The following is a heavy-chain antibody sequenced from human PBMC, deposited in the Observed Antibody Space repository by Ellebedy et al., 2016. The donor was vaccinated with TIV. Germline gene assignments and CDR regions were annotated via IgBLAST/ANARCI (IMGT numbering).Heavy chain of an antibody. V-gene: IGHV4-61*03. CDR1: SGSVSSGKYY. D-gene: IGHD1-1*01. J-gene: IGHJ5*02. CDR2: IYNTGTT. Sequence: SETLSLTXIVSSGSVSSGKYYWSWIRQPPGKGLEWIGYIYNTGTTNYNPSLKSRVTISVDASKNHFSLKLGSVTVDDTAVYYCAKQSVTWKSWFDPWGQGILVTVSS. CDR3: AKQSVTWKSWFDP.